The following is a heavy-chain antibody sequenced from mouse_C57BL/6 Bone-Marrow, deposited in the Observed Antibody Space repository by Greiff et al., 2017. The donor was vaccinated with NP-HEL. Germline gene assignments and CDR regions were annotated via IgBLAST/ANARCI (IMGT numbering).Heavy chain of an antibody. CDR3: AREMFITTVVASSAMDY. J-gene: IGHJ4*01. Sequence: VQLQQSGPELVKPGASVKISCKASGYAFSSSWMNWVKQRPGKGLEWIGRIYPGDGDTNYNGKFKGKATLTADKSSSTAYMQLSSLTSEDSAVYFCAREMFITTVVASSAMDYWGQGTSVTVSS. V-gene: IGHV1-82*01. D-gene: IGHD1-1*01. CDR1: GYAFSSSW. CDR2: IYPGDGDT.